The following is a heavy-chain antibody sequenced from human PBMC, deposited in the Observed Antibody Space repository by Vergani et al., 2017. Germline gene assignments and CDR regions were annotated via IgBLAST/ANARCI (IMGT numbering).Heavy chain of an antibody. D-gene: IGHD3-10*01. CDR3: ARADITMVLGVNWVDP. CDR1: GGSISSYY. CDR2: IYTSGST. J-gene: IGHJ5*02. V-gene: IGHV4-4*07. Sequence: QVQLQESGPGLVKPSETLSLTCTVSGGSISSYYWSWIRQPAGKGLEWIGRIYTSGSTKYNPSLKSRVTMSVDTSKNQFSLKLSSVTAADTAVYYCARADITMVLGVNWVDPWGQGTLVTVSS.